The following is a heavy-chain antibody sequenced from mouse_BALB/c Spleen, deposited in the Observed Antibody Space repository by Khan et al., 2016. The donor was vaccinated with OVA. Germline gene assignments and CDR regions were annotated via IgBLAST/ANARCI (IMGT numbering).Heavy chain of an antibody. D-gene: IGHD1-1*01. CDR3: ARSVTITTVVATDFDY. CDR1: GYSITSDYA. Sequence: EVQLQESGPGLVKPSQSLSLTCTVTGYSITSDYAWNWIRQFPGNKLEWMGYISYSGRTSYNPTLKSRTSITRDTSKNQFFLQLNSLTTEDTATYYCARSVTITTVVATDFDYWGQGTTLTVSS. J-gene: IGHJ2*01. CDR2: ISYSGRT. V-gene: IGHV3-2*02.